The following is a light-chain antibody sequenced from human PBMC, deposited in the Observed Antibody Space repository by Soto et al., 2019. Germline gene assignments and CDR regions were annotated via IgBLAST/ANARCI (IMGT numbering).Light chain of an antibody. CDR3: HQYGSSPAT. CDR1: QSVSSSY. Sequence: EIVLTHSPGTLSLSLWEIATLSCRASQSVSSSYLAWYQQRRGQAPRLLIYGATSRATGIPGRFSGSGSGTDFTLTISRLEPEDFAVYYCHQYGSSPATFGQGTKVDIK. J-gene: IGKJ1*01. CDR2: GAT. V-gene: IGKV3-20*01.